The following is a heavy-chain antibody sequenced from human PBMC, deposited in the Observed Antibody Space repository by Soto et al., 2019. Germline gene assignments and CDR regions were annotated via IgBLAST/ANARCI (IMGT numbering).Heavy chain of an antibody. D-gene: IGHD2-8*01. CDR3: TTGNGGN. V-gene: IGHV3-15*01. CDR2: IKDKVVIGTT. Sequence: EVQLVESGGGLVKPGGSLRISCAASGFTFSNAWMSWVRQAPGKGLEWVGRIKDKVVIGTTDYAAPVKGRFTISRDDSKNTLYLQMNSLRTEDTAVYYCTTGNGGNWGQGALVIVSS. CDR1: GFTFSNAW. J-gene: IGHJ4*02.